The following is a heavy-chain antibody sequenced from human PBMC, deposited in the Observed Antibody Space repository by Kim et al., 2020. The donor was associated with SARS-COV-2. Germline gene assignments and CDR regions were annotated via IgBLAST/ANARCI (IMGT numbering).Heavy chain of an antibody. CDR3: AKDLTLGQWLLLPRSDGMDV. D-gene: IGHD3-22*01. J-gene: IGHJ6*02. Sequence: RFTISRDNSKNTLYLQMNSLRAEDTAVYYCAKDLTLGQWLLLPRSDGMDVWGQGTTVTVSS. V-gene: IGHV3-23*01.